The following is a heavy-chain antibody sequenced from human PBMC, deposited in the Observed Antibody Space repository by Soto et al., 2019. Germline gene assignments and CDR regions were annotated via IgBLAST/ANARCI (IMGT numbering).Heavy chain of an antibody. V-gene: IGHV1-69*10. CDR1: GGTFSSYA. Sequence: ASVKVSCKASGGTFSSYAISWVRQAPGQGLEWMGGISPILGIANYAQKFQGRVTITADKSTSTAYMELSSLRSEDTAVYYWARGTREYGSSWYFDYWGQGTLVTVSS. D-gene: IGHD6-13*01. J-gene: IGHJ4*02. CDR2: ISPILGIA. CDR3: ARGTREYGSSWYFDY.